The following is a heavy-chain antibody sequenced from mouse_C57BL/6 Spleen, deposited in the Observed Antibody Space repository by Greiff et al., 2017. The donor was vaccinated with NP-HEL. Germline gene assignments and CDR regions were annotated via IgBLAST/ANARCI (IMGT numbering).Heavy chain of an antibody. V-gene: IGHV1-76*01. CDR1: GYTFTDYY. D-gene: IGHD1-1*01. J-gene: IGHJ3*01. Sequence: VQLQQSGAELVSPGASVKLSCKASGYTFTDYYINWVKQRPGQGLEWIARIYPGSGNTYYNEKFKGKATLTAEKSSSTAYMQLSSLTSEDSAVYFCARDDYGTRFAYWGQGTLVTVSA. CDR2: IYPGSGNT. CDR3: ARDDYGTRFAY.